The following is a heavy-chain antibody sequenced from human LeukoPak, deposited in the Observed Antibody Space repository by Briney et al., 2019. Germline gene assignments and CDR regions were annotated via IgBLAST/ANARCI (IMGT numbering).Heavy chain of an antibody. V-gene: IGHV4-31*03. CDR3: AREPSSGYYHQAGY. CDR1: GGSISSGGYY. Sequence: SETLSLTCTVSGGSISSGGYYWSWIRQHPGKGLEWIGYIYYSGSTYYNPSLKSRVTISVDTSKNQFSLKLSSVTAADTAVYYCAREPSSGYYHQAGYWGQGTLVTVSS. CDR2: IYYSGST. D-gene: IGHD3-22*01. J-gene: IGHJ4*02.